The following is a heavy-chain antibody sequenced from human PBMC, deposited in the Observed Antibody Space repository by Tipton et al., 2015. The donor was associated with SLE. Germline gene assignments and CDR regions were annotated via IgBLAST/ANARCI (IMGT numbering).Heavy chain of an antibody. CDR1: GEHFTAYY. CDR2: INFSGST. V-gene: IGHV4-34*01. CDR3: ARVIRAGNGWSPFAY. J-gene: IGHJ4*02. D-gene: IGHD6-19*01. Sequence: GLVKPSETLSLTCAMEGEHFTAYYWGWIRQSPGKGLEWIGEINFSGSTYYTPSLKSRVTISVDTSKNQFSLKLTSVTAADTAVYYCARVIRAGNGWSPFAYWDQGGLVTVSS.